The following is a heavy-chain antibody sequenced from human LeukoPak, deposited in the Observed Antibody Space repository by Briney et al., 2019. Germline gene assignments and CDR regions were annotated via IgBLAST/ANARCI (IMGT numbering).Heavy chain of an antibody. CDR3: ARHGSWSFDY. D-gene: IGHD6-13*01. J-gene: IGHJ4*02. CDR2: ITSGSGSNV. V-gene: IGHV3-23*01. CDR1: GFTFSSHA. Sequence: GGSLRLSRAASGFTFSSHAMSWVRQAPGKGLEWVSAITSGSGSNVYYTDSLKGRFTISRDNSKNTLYLHMNSLRAEDTAVYYCARHGSWSFDYWGQGTLLTVSA.